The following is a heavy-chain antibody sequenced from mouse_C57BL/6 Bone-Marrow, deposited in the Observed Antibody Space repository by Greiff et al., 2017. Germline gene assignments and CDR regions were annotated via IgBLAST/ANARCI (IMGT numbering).Heavy chain of an antibody. CDR1: GYTFTSYW. CDR2: IPPNSGST. J-gene: IGHJ4*01. D-gene: IGHD6-1*01. Sequence: QVQLQQPGAELVKPGASVKLSCKASGYTFTSYWMHWVKQRPGQGLEWIGMIPPNSGSTNYNEKFKSKATLTVDKSSSTAYMQLSSLTSEDSAVYYCSESATSGYYAMDYWGQGTSVTVSS. V-gene: IGHV1-64*01. CDR3: SESATSGYYAMDY.